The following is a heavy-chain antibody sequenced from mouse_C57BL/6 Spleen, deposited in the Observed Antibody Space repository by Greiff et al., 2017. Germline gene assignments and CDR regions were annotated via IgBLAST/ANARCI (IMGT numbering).Heavy chain of an antibody. CDR2: IDPEDGET. CDR1: GFNIKDYY. Sequence: EVKLQESGAELVKPGASVKLSCTASGFNIKDYYMHWVKQRTEQGLEWIGRIDPEDGETKYAPKFQGKATITADTSSNTAYLQLSSLTSEDTAVYYCARDDYDEGKFAYWGQGTLVTVSA. CDR3: ARDDYDEGKFAY. J-gene: IGHJ3*01. D-gene: IGHD2-4*01. V-gene: IGHV14-2*01.